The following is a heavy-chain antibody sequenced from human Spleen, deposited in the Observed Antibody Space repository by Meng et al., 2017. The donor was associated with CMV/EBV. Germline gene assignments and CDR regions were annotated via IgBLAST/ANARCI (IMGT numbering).Heavy chain of an antibody. D-gene: IGHD2-2*02. CDR1: GDSFSSYA. J-gene: IGHJ4*02. CDR2: IIPIFGTA. Sequence: SVKVSCKASGDSFSSYAISWVRQAPGQGLEWMGGIIPIFGTANYAQKLQGRVTISTDESRSTAYMELSSLRSEDTAIYYSASVGFCSGTTCYTGDYSSRRHFEHWGQGTLVTVSS. V-gene: IGHV1-69*05. CDR3: ASVGFCSGTTCYTGDYSSRRHFEH.